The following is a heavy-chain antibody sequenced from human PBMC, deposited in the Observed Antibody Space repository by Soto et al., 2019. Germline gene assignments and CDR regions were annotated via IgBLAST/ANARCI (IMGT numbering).Heavy chain of an antibody. Sequence: QVQLQESGPGLVKPSETLSLTCTVSGDSINNFHWSWIRQPPGKGLEWIGYIYYTGSSNYNPSLKSRGTISVDASKNQFFLRMNSVTAADTAVYYCARGGQLLLPIDYWGQGALVTVSS. CDR3: ARGGQLLLPIDY. CDR2: IYYTGSS. J-gene: IGHJ4*02. V-gene: IGHV4-59*01. CDR1: GDSINNFH. D-gene: IGHD2-2*01.